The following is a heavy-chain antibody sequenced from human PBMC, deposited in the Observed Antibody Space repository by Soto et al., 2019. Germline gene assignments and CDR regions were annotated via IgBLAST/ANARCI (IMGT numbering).Heavy chain of an antibody. J-gene: IGHJ4*02. Sequence: GGSLRLSCAASGFTFSSYAMSWVRQAPGKGLEWVSAISGSGGSTYYADSVKGRFTISRDNSKNTLYLQMNSLRAEDTAVYYCAKDYDILTGYYNGFDYWGQGTLVTVSS. V-gene: IGHV3-23*01. D-gene: IGHD3-9*01. CDR2: ISGSGGST. CDR3: AKDYDILTGYYNGFDY. CDR1: GFTFSSYA.